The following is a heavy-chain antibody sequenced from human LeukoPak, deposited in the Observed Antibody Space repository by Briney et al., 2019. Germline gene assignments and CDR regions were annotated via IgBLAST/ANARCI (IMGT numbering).Heavy chain of an antibody. Sequence: PGGSLRLSCAASGFTFSSYWMHWVRQAPGKGLEWVLGISWNSGSIAYADSVKGRFTISRDNAKKYLYLQMNSLSAEDVALYYCTRSSGWYNYFDYWGQGTLVTVSS. V-gene: IGHV3-9*03. CDR2: ISWNSGSI. CDR1: GFTFSSYW. J-gene: IGHJ4*02. CDR3: TRSSGWYNYFDY. D-gene: IGHD6-19*01.